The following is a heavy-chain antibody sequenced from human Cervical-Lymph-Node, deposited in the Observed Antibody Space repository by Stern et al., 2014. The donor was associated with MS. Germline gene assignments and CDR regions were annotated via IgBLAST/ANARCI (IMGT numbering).Heavy chain of an antibody. Sequence: QVQLVASGGGVVQPGRSLRLSCAASGFTLSNSVMHWVRQAPGKGLEWVALIHYDGITTYYADSAKGRFTISRDSSKNTLYLQMNSLRPDDTAIYYCTRDRDQQLVHYFGYWGQGTLVTVSS. CDR3: TRDRDQQLVHYFGY. CDR2: IHYDGITT. D-gene: IGHD6-13*01. V-gene: IGHV3-30*03. J-gene: IGHJ4*02. CDR1: GFTLSNSV.